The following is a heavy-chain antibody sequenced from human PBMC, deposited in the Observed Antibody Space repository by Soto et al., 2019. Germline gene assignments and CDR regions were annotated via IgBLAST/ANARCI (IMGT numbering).Heavy chain of an antibody. J-gene: IGHJ4*02. CDR1: GFTVSSNY. D-gene: IGHD5-12*01. V-gene: IGHV3-53*01. Sequence: GSLRLSCAASGFTVSSNYMSWVRQAPGKGLEWVSVIYSGGTTYYADSVKGRFTISRDNSKNTLYLQMNSLRAEDTAVYYCARGGYSGHDPLYYFEYRGQGTLVTVSS. CDR3: ARGGYSGHDPLYYFEY. CDR2: IYSGGTT.